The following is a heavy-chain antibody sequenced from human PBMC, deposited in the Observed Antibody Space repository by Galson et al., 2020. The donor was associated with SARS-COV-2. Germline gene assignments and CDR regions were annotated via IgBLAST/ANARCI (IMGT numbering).Heavy chain of an antibody. CDR2: ISSGTTYI. Sequence: GESLKISCAASGFTFSSYSMNWVRQAPGKGLEWVSSISSGTTYIYYADSVKGRFTISRDNAKNSLYLQMNSLRAEDTAVYYCARGQLMYSGCYPFDFWGQGTLVTVSS. D-gene: IGHD1-26*01. V-gene: IGHV3-21*01. CDR3: ARGQLMYSGCYPFDF. J-gene: IGHJ4*02. CDR1: GFTFSSYS.